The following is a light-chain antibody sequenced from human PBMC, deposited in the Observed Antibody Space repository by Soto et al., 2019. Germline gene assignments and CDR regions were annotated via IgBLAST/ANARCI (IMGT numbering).Light chain of an antibody. V-gene: IGKV3-15*01. J-gene: IGKJ2*01. CDR2: DAS. Sequence: EIVMTQSPATLSVSPGERATLSCRASQSVGGNLAWYQQRPGRAPRLLIYDASTRATDIPARFSGSVSGTEFTLTISSLESEDFALYYCQQHNNWPLYTFGQGTKLEIK. CDR1: QSVGGN. CDR3: QQHNNWPLYT.